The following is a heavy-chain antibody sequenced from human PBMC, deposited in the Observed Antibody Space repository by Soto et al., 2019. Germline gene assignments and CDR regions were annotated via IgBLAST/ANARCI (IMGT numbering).Heavy chain of an antibody. Sequence: GGSLRLSCAASGFTFSSYAMSWVRQAPGKGLEWVSAISGSGGSTYYADSVKGRFTISRDNSKNTLYLQMNSLRAEDTAVYYCAKSGYYYGSGSHFDPWGQGTLVTVSS. D-gene: IGHD3-10*01. V-gene: IGHV3-23*01. CDR2: ISGSGGST. CDR1: GFTFSSYA. J-gene: IGHJ5*02. CDR3: AKSGYYYGSGSHFDP.